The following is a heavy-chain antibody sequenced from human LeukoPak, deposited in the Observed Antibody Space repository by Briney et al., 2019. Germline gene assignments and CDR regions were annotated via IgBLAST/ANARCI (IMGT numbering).Heavy chain of an antibody. V-gene: IGHV1-2*04. CDR3: ARAAGGSWVPFDY. CDR1: GYTFTGYY. Sequence: ASVKVSCKASGYTFTGYYMHWVRQAPGQGLEWMGWINPNSGGTNYAQKFQGWVTMTRDTSISTAYMELSRLRSDDTAVYYCARAAGGSWVPFDYWGQGTLVTVSS. J-gene: IGHJ4*02. CDR2: INPNSGGT. D-gene: IGHD1-26*01.